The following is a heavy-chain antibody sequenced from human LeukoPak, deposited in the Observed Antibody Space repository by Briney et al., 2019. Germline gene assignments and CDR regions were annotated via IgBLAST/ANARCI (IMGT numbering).Heavy chain of an antibody. CDR3: ARDPYDTLGNYGMDV. CDR1: GGSISSGGYY. J-gene: IGHJ6*02. CDR2: IYYSGST. V-gene: IGHV4-31*03. Sequence: SETLSLTCTVSGGSISSGGYYWSWIRQHPGKGLEWIGYIYYSGSTYYNPSPKSRVTISVDTSKNQFSLKLSSVTAADTAVYYCARDPYDTLGNYGMDVWGQGTTVTVYS. D-gene: IGHD3-9*01.